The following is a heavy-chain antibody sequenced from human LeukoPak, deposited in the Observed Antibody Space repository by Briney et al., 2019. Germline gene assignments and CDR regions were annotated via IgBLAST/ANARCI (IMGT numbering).Heavy chain of an antibody. CDR2: IYTSGST. Sequence: SETLSLTCTVSGGSIRSYYWSWIRQPAGKALEWIGRIYTSGSTNYNPSLKSRVTMSVDTSRNQFSLKLTSVTAADTAVYYCARGSHGNYVSDYFDYWGQGTLVTVSS. J-gene: IGHJ4*02. CDR1: GGSIRSYY. V-gene: IGHV4-4*07. D-gene: IGHD4-17*01. CDR3: ARGSHGNYVSDYFDY.